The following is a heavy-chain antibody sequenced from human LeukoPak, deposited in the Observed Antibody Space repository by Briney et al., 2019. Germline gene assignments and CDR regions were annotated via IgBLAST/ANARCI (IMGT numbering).Heavy chain of an antibody. D-gene: IGHD5-18*01. V-gene: IGHV3-66*01. CDR3: AREFRGYSYGYFDY. CDR2: IYSGGST. CDR1: GFTVSSNY. Sequence: PGGSLRLSCAASGFTVSSNYMSWVRQAPGKGLEGVSVIYSGGSTYYADSVKGRFTISRDNSKNTLYLQMNSLRAEDTAVYYCAREFRGYSYGYFDYWGQGTLVTVSS. J-gene: IGHJ4*02.